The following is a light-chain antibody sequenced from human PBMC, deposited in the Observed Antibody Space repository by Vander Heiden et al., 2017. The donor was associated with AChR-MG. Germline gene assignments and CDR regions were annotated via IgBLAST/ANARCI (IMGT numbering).Light chain of an antibody. CDR3: SSYTSRRTVL. J-gene: IGLJ2*01. CDR1: SRDLGSSNY. Sequence: HSALTPPSSVSWSPGQSITISCPGPSRDLGSSNYVSWYQQHPGKAPKVMIYDVSNRPSGVSNRFSGAKSGNTASLTISGLQAEDEADYYCSSYTSRRTVLFGEGTKLTVL. CDR2: DVS. V-gene: IGLV2-14*01.